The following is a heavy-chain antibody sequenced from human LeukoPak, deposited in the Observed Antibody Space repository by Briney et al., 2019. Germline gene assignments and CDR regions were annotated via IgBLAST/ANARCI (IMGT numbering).Heavy chain of an antibody. CDR2: IKSNTNGGTS. D-gene: IGHD1-7*01. Sequence: GGSLILTCVASGFTFTNAWMTWVRQSPGMGLEWVGRIKSNTNGGTSDYAAPVKGRFAISRDDSKNTLYLQMNSLKPEDTAMYYCTTHSVTVSGTHFWGQGALVTVSS. CDR3: TTHSVTVSGTHF. V-gene: IGHV3-15*07. CDR1: GFTFTNAW. J-gene: IGHJ4*01.